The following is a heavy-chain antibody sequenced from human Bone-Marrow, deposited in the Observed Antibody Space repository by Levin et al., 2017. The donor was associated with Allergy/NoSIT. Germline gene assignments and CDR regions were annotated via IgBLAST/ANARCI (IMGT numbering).Heavy chain of an antibody. CDR3: ARRYSGYEGLDAFDI. CDR1: GGSISSYY. CDR2: IYYSGST. D-gene: IGHD5-12*01. J-gene: IGHJ3*02. V-gene: IGHV4-59*01. Sequence: SETLSLTCTVSGGSISSYYWSWIRQPPGKGLEWIGYIYYSGSTNYNPSLKSRVTISVDTSKNQFSLKLSSVTAADTAVYYCARRYSGYEGLDAFDIWGQGTMVTVSS.